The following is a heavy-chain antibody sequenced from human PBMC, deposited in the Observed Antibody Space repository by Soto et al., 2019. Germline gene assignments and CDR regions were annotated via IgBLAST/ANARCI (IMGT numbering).Heavy chain of an antibody. V-gene: IGHV3-7*04. D-gene: IGHD6-13*01. CDR2: IKQDGSEK. CDR1: GFTFSNYW. J-gene: IGHJ4*02. CDR3: ARAPGSSWFFFDY. Sequence: GGSLRLSCAASGFTFSNYWMSWVRQAPGKGLEWVANIKQDGSEKYYVDSVKGRFTISRDNVKNSLYLQMNSLRAEDTAVYYCARAPGSSWFFFDYWGQGTLVTVSS.